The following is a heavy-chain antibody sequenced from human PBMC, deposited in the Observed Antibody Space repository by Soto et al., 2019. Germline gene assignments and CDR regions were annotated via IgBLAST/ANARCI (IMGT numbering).Heavy chain of an antibody. J-gene: IGHJ4*02. CDR1: GFTFSGSA. Sequence: GGSLRLSCVASGFTFSGSAMHWVRQASGKGLEWVGRIGSKGNGYATAYAASVKGRFTVSRDDSTNTVYLQMNSLKTGDTAVYYCTRLRNQLERPDNFDCWGQGALVTAPQ. V-gene: IGHV3-73*01. CDR3: TRLRNQLERPDNFDC. D-gene: IGHD1-1*01. CDR2: IGSKGNGYAT.